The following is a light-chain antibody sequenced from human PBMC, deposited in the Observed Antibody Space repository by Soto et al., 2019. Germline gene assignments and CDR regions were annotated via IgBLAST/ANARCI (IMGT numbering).Light chain of an antibody. J-gene: IGKJ2*01. Sequence: EIVMTQSPATLSLSPGERAALSCRASQSINSELAWYQQKPGQPPRLLIYVASTRATGVPARFTGSESGSEFHLTISGLLSEDFAVYYWQQGHNWPLTFGQGTRLEI. CDR1: QSINSE. CDR2: VAS. V-gene: IGKV3-15*01. CDR3: QQGHNWPLT.